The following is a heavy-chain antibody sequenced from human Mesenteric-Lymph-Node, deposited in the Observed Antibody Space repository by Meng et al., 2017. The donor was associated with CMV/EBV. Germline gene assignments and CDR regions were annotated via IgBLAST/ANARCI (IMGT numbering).Heavy chain of an antibody. CDR3: AREKKDFWSGFFDS. V-gene: IGHV4-34*01. J-gene: IGHJ4*02. CDR2: INQRGVM. CDR1: GGSFSGYY. Sequence: SETLSLTCSVYGGSFSGYYRSWIRHSPGKGLEWIGEINQRGVMNYNPSLKSRVTISVDASKSQFSLMLSSVTAAATAVYYCAREKKDFWSGFFDSWGQGTLVTVSS. D-gene: IGHD3-3*01.